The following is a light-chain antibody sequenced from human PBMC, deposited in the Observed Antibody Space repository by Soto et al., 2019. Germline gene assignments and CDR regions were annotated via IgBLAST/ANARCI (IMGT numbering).Light chain of an antibody. CDR1: QSLVHSDGNSY. J-gene: IGKJ2*01. V-gene: IGKV2-30*02. CDR3: MQGTQWPYT. CDR2: KVS. Sequence: DVLMTQSPLSLPVTLGQPASVSCRSSQSLVHSDGNSYLSWFQQRPGQSPRRLIYKVSNRDSGVPDRFSGSGSDTDFTLKSSRVEAEDVGVYYCMQGTQWPYTFGQGTQLEIK.